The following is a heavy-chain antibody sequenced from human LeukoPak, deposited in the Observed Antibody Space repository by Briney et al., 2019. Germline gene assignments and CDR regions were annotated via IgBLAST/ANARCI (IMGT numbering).Heavy chain of an antibody. J-gene: IGHJ4*02. D-gene: IGHD3-22*01. Sequence: ASVKVSCTASGYTFTNYTINWVRLAPGQGLEWMGWIDTNTGNPTYAQGFAGRFVFSLDTSVTTTYLQITSLRAEDTAVYYCTRGRDTTGYFVYWGQGTLVTVSS. CDR1: GYTFTNYT. CDR2: IDTNTGNP. CDR3: TRGRDTTGYFVY. V-gene: IGHV7-4-1*02.